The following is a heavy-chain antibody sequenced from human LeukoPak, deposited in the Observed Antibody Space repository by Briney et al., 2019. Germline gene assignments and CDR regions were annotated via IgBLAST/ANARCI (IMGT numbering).Heavy chain of an antibody. CDR1: GFTFSNYA. CDR2: ISGSGGST. V-gene: IGHV3-23*01. CDR3: AKVDRITMIVVALTAAFDI. J-gene: IGHJ3*02. D-gene: IGHD3-22*01. Sequence: PGGSLRLPCAASGFTFSNYALSWVRQAPGKGLEWVSDISGSGGSTYYADSVKGRFTISRDNSKNTLYLQMNSLRAEDTAVYYCAKVDRITMIVVALTAAFDIWGQGTMVTVPS.